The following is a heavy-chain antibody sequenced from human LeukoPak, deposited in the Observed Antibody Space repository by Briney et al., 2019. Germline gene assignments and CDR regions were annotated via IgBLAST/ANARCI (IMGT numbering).Heavy chain of an antibody. CDR1: GFTFSSYG. V-gene: IGHV3-30*18. CDR2: ISYDGSNK. Sequence: PGRSLRLSCAASGFTFSSYGMHWVRQAPGKGLEWVALISYDGSNKYYADSVKGRFTISRDNSKNTLYLQMNSLRAEDTAVYYCAKDLDYWGQGTLVTVSS. CDR3: AKDLDY. J-gene: IGHJ4*02.